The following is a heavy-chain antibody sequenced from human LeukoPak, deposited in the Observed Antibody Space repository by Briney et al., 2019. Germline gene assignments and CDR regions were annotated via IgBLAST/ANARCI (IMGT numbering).Heavy chain of an antibody. CDR1: GFTFSSYS. D-gene: IGHD2-15*01. CDR2: ISSSSSYI. CDR3: AREVDCSGGSCYSVYYYYMDV. Sequence: PGGSLRLSCAASGFTFSSYSMNWVRQAPGKGLEWVSSISSSSSYIYYADSVKGRFTISRDNAKNSLYLQMNSLRAEDTAVYYCAREVDCSGGSCYSVYYYYMDVWGKGTTVTISS. V-gene: IGHV3-21*01. J-gene: IGHJ6*03.